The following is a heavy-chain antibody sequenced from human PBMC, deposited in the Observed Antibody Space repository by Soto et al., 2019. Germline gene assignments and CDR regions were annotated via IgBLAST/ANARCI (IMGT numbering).Heavy chain of an antibody. CDR1: GFTFSSYA. J-gene: IGHJ6*02. CDR3: AKDLDTAMVTSYLKYYYYYGMDV. CDR2: ISGSGGST. D-gene: IGHD5-18*01. V-gene: IGHV3-23*01. Sequence: GGSLRLSCAASGFTFSSYAMSWVRQAPGKGLEWVSAISGSGGSTYYADSVKGRFTISRDNSKNTLYLQMNSLRAEDTAVYYCAKDLDTAMVTSYLKYYYYYGMDVWGQGTTVTVSS.